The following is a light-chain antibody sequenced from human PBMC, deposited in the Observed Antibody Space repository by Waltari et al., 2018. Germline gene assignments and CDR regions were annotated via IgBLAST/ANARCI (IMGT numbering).Light chain of an antibody. Sequence: RAILSCRASQSVSKYLAWYQQKPGQAPRLLIFGASSRATGIPDRFSGSGSGTDLSLTISRVEPEDFAVYYCQQYVSLPATFGQGTKVEIE. V-gene: IGKV3-20*01. CDR2: GAS. J-gene: IGKJ1*01. CDR1: QSVSKY. CDR3: QQYVSLPAT.